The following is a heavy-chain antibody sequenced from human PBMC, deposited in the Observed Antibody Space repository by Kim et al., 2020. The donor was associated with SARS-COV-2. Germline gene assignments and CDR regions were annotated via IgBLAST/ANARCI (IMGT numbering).Heavy chain of an antibody. CDR2: IINSGGST. D-gene: IGHD3-16*01. V-gene: IGHV3-23*01. CDR3: AKVRAYWYFDL. Sequence: GGSLRLSCAASGYTFSSHAMTWVRQAPGKGLEWVSAIINSGGSTFYADSVRGRFTISRDNSKNTLFLQMNSLRAEDTAVYYCAKVRAYWYFDLWGRGTLVTVSS. J-gene: IGHJ2*01. CDR1: GYTFSSHA.